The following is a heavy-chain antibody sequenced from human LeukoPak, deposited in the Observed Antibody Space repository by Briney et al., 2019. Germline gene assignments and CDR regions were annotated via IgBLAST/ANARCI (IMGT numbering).Heavy chain of an antibody. CDR1: GFTFSSYW. V-gene: IGHV3-7*01. D-gene: IGHD3-9*01. Sequence: PGGSLRLSCAASGFTFSSYWMSWVRQAPGKGLEWVANIKEDGNEKYYVDSVKGRFTISRDNARNSLYLQMNSLRAEDTAVYYCARRRSWLAFDIWGQGTMVTVSS. CDR3: ARRRSWLAFDI. CDR2: IKEDGNEK. J-gene: IGHJ3*02.